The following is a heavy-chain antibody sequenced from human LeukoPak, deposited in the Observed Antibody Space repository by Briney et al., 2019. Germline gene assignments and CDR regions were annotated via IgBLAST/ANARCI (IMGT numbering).Heavy chain of an antibody. CDR2: INPSGGST. CDR3: AREVKYYDSSGYPDY. J-gene: IGHJ4*02. CDR1: GYAFTSYY. D-gene: IGHD3-22*01. V-gene: IGHV1-46*01. Sequence: GASVKVSCKASGYAFTSYYMHWVRQAPGQGLEWMVIINPSGGSTSYAQKFQGRVTMTRDTSTSTVYMELSSLRSEDTAVYYCAREVKYYDSSGYPDYWGQGTLVTVSS.